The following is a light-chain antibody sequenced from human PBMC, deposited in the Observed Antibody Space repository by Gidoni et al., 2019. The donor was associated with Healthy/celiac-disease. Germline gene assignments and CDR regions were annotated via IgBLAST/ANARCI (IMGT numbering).Light chain of an antibody. J-gene: IGLJ2*01. CDR3: QSADSSGTYVV. V-gene: IGLV3-25*03. CDR1: ALTKQY. CDR2: KDS. Sequence: SDELTQPPSVSVSPGQTARITCSGDALTKQYAYWYQQKPGQAPVLVLYKDSERPSWIPDRFSGSISVTTVTLTISGVQSEDEADYYCQSADSSGTYVVFGGGTKLTVL.